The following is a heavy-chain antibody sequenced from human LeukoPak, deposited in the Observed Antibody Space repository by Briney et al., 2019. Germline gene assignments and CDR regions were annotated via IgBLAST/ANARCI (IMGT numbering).Heavy chain of an antibody. CDR3: ATREHVPAYYYYGMDV. CDR2: FDPEDGET. V-gene: IGHV1-24*01. D-gene: IGHD6-6*01. CDR1: GGTFSSYA. Sequence: ASVKVSCKASGGTFSSYAISWVRQAPGKGLEWMGGFDPEDGETIYAQKFQGRVTMTEDTSTDTAYMELSSLRSEDTAVYYCATREHVPAYYYYGMDVWGQGTTVTVSS. J-gene: IGHJ6*02.